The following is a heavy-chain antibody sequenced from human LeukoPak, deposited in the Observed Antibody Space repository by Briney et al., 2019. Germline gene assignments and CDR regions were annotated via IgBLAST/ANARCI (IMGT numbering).Heavy chain of an antibody. Sequence: PGRSLRLSCTASGFTFGDYAMSWFRQAPGKGLEWVGFIRSKAYGGTTEYAASVKGRFTISRDDSKSIAYLQMNSLKTEDTAVYYCSRDCDSSGYNYAYWGQGTLVTVSS. CDR1: GFTFGDYA. D-gene: IGHD3-22*01. J-gene: IGHJ4*02. CDR3: SRDCDSSGYNYAY. CDR2: IRSKAYGGTT. V-gene: IGHV3-49*03.